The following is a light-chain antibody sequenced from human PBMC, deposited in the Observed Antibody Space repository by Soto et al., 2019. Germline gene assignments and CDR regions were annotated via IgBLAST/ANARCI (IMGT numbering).Light chain of an antibody. CDR2: GAS. J-gene: IGKJ1*01. V-gene: IGKV3-15*01. CDR3: QQYNNWPQT. Sequence: DIVMTHAPATPPEAPVEKITFCGXASQGVSRKLAWYRHKPGQAPRLLISGASTGATGIPARFSGSGSGTEFTLTISSLQSEDFAEYHCQQYNNWPQTFGQGTKVDIK. CDR1: QGVSRK.